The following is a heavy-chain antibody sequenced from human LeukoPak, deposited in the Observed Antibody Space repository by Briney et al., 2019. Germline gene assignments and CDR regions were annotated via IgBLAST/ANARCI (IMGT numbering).Heavy chain of an antibody. V-gene: IGHV4-31*03. CDR3: ARGDSSGYVHY. D-gene: IGHD3-22*01. J-gene: IGHJ4*02. CDR2: IYYSGST. Sequence: SETLSLTCTVSGGSISSGGYYWSWIRQHPGKGLEWIGYIYYSGSTYYNPSLKSRVTISVDTSKNQFSLKLSSVTAADTAVYYCARGDSSGYVHYWGQGTLVTVSS. CDR1: GGSISSGGYY.